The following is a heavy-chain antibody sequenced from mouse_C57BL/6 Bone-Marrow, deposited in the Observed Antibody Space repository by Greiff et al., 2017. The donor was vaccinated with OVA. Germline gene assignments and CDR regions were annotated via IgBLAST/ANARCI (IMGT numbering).Heavy chain of an antibody. D-gene: IGHD3-1*01. CDR1: GYTFTSYW. Sequence: QVQLQQPGAELVKPGASVKLSCKASGYTFTSYWMHWVKQRPGRGLEWIGGIDPNSGGTKYNEMFKSKATLTVDTPSSRSYMQLSSLTSEDSTVYYCARSGFGLPWFAYWGQGTLVTVSA. V-gene: IGHV1-72*01. CDR3: ARSGFGLPWFAY. J-gene: IGHJ3*01. CDR2: IDPNSGGT.